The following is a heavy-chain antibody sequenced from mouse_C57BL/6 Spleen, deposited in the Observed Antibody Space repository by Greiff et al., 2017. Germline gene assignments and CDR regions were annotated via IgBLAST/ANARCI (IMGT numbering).Heavy chain of an antibody. J-gene: IGHJ3*01. V-gene: IGHV1-82*01. CDR1: GYAFRSSW. Sequence: QVQLQQSGPELVKPGASVKISCKASGYAFRSSWMNWVKQMPGTGREWIGRIYTGDGDTNYNGTFKGKATLTADKSSSRASMQLSSLTSEDYAVYFFARSGRSSFWFADRGKGTLGSVSA. CDR3: ARSGRSSFWFAD. CDR2: IYTGDGDT. D-gene: IGHD1-3*01.